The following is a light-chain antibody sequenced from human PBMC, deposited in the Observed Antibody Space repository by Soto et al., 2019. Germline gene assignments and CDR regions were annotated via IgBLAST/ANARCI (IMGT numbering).Light chain of an antibody. CDR3: QQRSNWPIT. V-gene: IGKV3-15*01. CDR2: GAS. J-gene: IGKJ5*01. Sequence: EIMMTQSPATLSVYKGERATLSCRASQSVSSNLAWYQQKPGQAPRLLIYGASTRATGIPARFSGSGSGTEFTLTISSLQSEDFAVYYCQQRSNWPITFGQGTRLEIK. CDR1: QSVSSN.